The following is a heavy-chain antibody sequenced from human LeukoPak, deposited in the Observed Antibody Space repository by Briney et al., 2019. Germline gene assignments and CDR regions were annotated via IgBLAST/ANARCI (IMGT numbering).Heavy chain of an antibody. Sequence: GGSLRLSCGASGFTFSSCDMMWVRRAPGRGVVGVADISESGQSTYYAVSVEGRFNISRDISKNTLYLQINSLRAEDTGFYCCAKNHDSNGYHTDHAFVIWRQGTKVGDSS. CDR3: AKNHDSNGYHTDHAFVI. CDR2: ISESGQST. J-gene: IGHJ3*02. D-gene: IGHD3-22*01. CDR1: GFTFSSCD. V-gene: IGHV3-23*01.